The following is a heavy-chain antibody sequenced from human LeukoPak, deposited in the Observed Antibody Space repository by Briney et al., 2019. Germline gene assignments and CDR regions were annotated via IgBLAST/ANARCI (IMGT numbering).Heavy chain of an antibody. Sequence: PGGSLRLSCAVSGFTFIAYAMHWVRQAPGKGLEWVAVISHDGSNEKYADSVKGRFTISRDNSKNTLFLQMNGLRLEDTGLYFCARPGGFCSGSTCYSGWDWFEPWGQGTLVTVSS. V-gene: IGHV3-30-3*01. J-gene: IGHJ5*02. CDR3: ARPGGFCSGSTCYSGWDWFEP. CDR2: ISHDGSNE. CDR1: GFTFIAYA. D-gene: IGHD2-15*01.